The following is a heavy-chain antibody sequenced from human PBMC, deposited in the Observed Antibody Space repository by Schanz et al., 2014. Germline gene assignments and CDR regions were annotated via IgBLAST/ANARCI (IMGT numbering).Heavy chain of an antibody. J-gene: IGHJ3*02. D-gene: IGHD5-18*01. CDR2: INPSGGGT. CDR1: GYTFVSYS. CDR3: TRGGYSYALSAFDI. Sequence: QVQLVQSGAEVKKPGASVKVSCKASGYTFVSYSMHWVRQAPGQGLEWMGIINPSGGGTSYALRFQDRVTVTRDTSTSTVYMELRSLRSDDTALYYCTRGGYSYALSAFDIWGQGTMVTVSS. V-gene: IGHV1-46*01.